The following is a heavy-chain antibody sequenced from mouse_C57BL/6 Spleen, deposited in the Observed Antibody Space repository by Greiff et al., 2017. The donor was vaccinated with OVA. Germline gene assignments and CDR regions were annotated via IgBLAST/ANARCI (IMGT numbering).Heavy chain of an antibody. CDR2: ISSGSSTI. CDR3: ARESHYYGSSYQAWFAY. CDR1: GFTFSDYG. Sequence: EVKLMESGGGLVKPGGSLKLSCAASGFTFSDYGMHWVRQAPEKGLEWVAYISSGSSTIYYADTVKGRFTISRDNAKNTLFLQMTSLRSEDTAMYYCARESHYYGSSYQAWFAYWGQGTLVTVSA. D-gene: IGHD1-1*01. J-gene: IGHJ3*01. V-gene: IGHV5-17*01.